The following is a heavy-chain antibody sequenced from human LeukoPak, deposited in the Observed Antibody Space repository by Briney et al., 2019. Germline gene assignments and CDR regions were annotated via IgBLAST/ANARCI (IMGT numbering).Heavy chain of an antibody. D-gene: IGHD3-3*01. CDR2: ISAYNGNT. Sequence: GASVKVSCKASGYTFTSYGISWVRQAPGQGLEWMGWISAYNGNTNYAQKLQGRVTMTTDTSTSIAYMELRSLRSDDTAVYYCARGYTTVSITIFGVVSDAFDIWGQGTMVTVSS. V-gene: IGHV1-18*01. J-gene: IGHJ3*02. CDR3: ARGYTTVSITIFGVVSDAFDI. CDR1: GYTFTSYG.